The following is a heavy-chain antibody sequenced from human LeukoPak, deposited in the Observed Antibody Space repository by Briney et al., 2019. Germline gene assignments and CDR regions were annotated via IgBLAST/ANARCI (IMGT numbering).Heavy chain of an antibody. J-gene: IGHJ5*02. D-gene: IGHD4-17*01. CDR1: GYTFTGYY. Sequence: SVTVSFKASGYTFTGYYMHWVRQAPGQGGEGMGGIIPIFGTANYAQKFQGRGTITADESTSTDYMELSSLRSEDTAVCHCARVTGGDYGSLPDNWFDPWGQGTLVTVSS. V-gene: IGHV1-69*13. CDR3: ARVTGGDYGSLPDNWFDP. CDR2: IIPIFGTA.